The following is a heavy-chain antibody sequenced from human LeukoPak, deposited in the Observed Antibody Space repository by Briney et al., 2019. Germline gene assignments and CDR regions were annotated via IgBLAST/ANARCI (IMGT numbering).Heavy chain of an antibody. J-gene: IGHJ3*02. Sequence: PGGSLRLSCAASGFTFRSYWVAWVRQSPGKGLECVANIKQDGSEKNYVDSVKGRFTISRDNAENSLSLQMNSLRAEDTAVYYCARPWGGLDAFDIWGQGTMVTVPS. V-gene: IGHV3-7*01. CDR3: ARPWGGLDAFDI. CDR2: IKQDGSEK. CDR1: GFTFRSYW. D-gene: IGHD3-10*01.